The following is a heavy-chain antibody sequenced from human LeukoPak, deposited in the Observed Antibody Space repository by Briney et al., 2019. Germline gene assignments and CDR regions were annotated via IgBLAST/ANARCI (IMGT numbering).Heavy chain of an antibody. Sequence: PGGSLRLSCAASGFTFSSYTMHWVRQAPGKGLGWVAFISYDGSNKYYADSVKGRFTISRDNSKNTLYLQMNSLRAEDTAVYYCARVSSDTSYGDVWGQGTTVTVSS. CDR1: GFTFSSYT. CDR3: ARVSSDTSYGDV. J-gene: IGHJ6*02. CDR2: ISYDGSNK. D-gene: IGHD6-19*01. V-gene: IGHV3-30-3*01.